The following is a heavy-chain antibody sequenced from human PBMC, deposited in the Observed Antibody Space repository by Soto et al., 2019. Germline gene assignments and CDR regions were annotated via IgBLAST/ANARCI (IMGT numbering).Heavy chain of an antibody. D-gene: IGHD4-4*01. CDR1: GGTFSSYA. V-gene: IGHV1-69*13. CDR3: AAPYDYSNSGVSWFDP. Sequence: SVKVSCKASGGTFSSYAISWVLQAPGQGLEWMGGIIPIFGTANYAQKFQGRVTITADESTSTAYMELSSLRSEDTAVYYCAAPYDYSNSGVSWFDPWGQGTLVTVSS. CDR2: IIPIFGTA. J-gene: IGHJ5*02.